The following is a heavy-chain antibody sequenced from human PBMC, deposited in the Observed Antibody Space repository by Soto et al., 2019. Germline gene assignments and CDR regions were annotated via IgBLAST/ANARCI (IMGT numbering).Heavy chain of an antibody. J-gene: IGHJ6*03. CDR2: ISAYNGNT. CDR1: GYTFTSYG. D-gene: IGHD2-15*01. Sequence: ASVKVSCKASGYTFTSYGISWVRQAPGQGLEWMGWISAYNGNTNYAQKLQGRVTMTTDTSTRTAYMELRSLRSDDTAVYYCARGYSGYERTDIVVVVAASRNYYYYMDVWGKGTTVTVSS. CDR3: ARGYSGYERTDIVVVVAASRNYYYYMDV. V-gene: IGHV1-18*01.